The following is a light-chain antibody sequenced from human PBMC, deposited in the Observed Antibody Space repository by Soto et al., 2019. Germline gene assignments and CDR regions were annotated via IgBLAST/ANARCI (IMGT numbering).Light chain of an antibody. CDR1: SSNIGANYD. J-gene: IGLJ2*01. CDR2: ANT. V-gene: IGLV1-40*01. CDR3: VLYMRSGISV. Sequence: QSVLTQPPSVSGAPGQRVTISCTGSSSNIGANYDVHWYQVLPGTAPKLLIYANTNRPSGVPDRFSGSKSGTSASLAITGLQAEDEADYYCVLYMRSGISVFGGGTKLTVL.